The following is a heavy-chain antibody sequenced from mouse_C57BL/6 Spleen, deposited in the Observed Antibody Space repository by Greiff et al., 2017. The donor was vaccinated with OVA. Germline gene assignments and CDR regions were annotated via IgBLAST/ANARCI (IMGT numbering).Heavy chain of an antibody. D-gene: IGHD1-1*01. V-gene: IGHV1-55*01. CDR2: IYPGSGST. CDR3: AREELRSSWFAY. J-gene: IGHJ3*01. CDR1: GYTFTSYW. Sequence: QVQLQQPGAELVKPGASVKMSCKASGYTFTSYWITWVKQRPGQGLEWIGDIYPGSGSTNYNEKFKSKATLTVDTSSSTAYMQLSSLTSEDSAVYYGAREELRSSWFAYWGQGTLVTVSA.